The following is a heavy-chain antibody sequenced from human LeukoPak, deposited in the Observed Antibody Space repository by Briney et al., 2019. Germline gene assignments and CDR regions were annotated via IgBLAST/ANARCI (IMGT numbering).Heavy chain of an antibody. J-gene: IGHJ4*02. CDR2: ISSSGSTI. Sequence: GGSLRLSCAASGFTFSDYYMSWIRQAPGKGLEWVSYISSSGSTIYYADSVKGRFTISRDNSKNTLYLQMNSLRAEDTAVYYCANIGYCSGGSCYDVYWGQGTLVTVSS. CDR3: ANIGYCSGGSCYDVY. CDR1: GFTFSDYY. D-gene: IGHD2-15*01. V-gene: IGHV3-11*01.